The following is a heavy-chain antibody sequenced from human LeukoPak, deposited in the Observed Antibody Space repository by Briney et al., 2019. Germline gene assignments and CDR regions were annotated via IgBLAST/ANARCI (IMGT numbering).Heavy chain of an antibody. CDR2: ISPVSSYT. J-gene: IGHJ6*02. Sequence: GGALRLSCLASGFSINSYTMNWVREAPGKGLEWVSTISPVSSYTWYAESEKGLFIISRDNPKNSLYLQMDSLRAEDTAVYYCVRDVSRRIGMDVWGQGTTVTVSS. CDR3: VRDVSRRIGMDV. CDR1: GFSINSYT. V-gene: IGHV3-21*01. D-gene: IGHD2/OR15-2a*01.